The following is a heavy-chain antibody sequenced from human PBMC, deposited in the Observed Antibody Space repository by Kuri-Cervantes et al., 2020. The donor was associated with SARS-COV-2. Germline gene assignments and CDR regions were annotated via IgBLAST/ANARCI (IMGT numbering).Heavy chain of an antibody. CDR2: INPNSGGT. Sequence: ASVKVSCKASGYSFTGYYMYWVRQAPGQGLECMGWINPNSGGTNYAQKFQGRVTMTRDTSISTAYMELSRLRSDDTAVYYRARGTTVTTAQIWGQGTMVTVSS. V-gene: IGHV1-2*02. D-gene: IGHD4-17*01. CDR3: ARGTTVTTAQI. J-gene: IGHJ3*02. CDR1: GYSFTGYY.